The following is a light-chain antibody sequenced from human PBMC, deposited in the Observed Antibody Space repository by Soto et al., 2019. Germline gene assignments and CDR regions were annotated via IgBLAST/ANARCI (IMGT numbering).Light chain of an antibody. J-gene: IGKJ4*01. Sequence: EIVLTQSPATLSLSPGERAALSCRASQSVSSYLAWYQQKPGQAPRLLIYDASKRAPGIPARYTGSGSGTDFNLTISSLEPEDFAVYFWQQRSFCPSTFGGGTKVEI. CDR3: QQRSFCPST. CDR1: QSVSSY. CDR2: DAS. V-gene: IGKV3-11*01.